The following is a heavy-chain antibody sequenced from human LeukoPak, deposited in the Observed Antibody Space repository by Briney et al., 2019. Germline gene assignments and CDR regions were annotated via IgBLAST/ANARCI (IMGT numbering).Heavy chain of an antibody. J-gene: IGHJ4*02. CDR1: GFTFHNYA. Sequence: GGALRLSCAASGFTFHNYAMNWLRQTPDRGLEWLAAISVDGSATNYADSVKGRFTISRDNSKDTLFLQMNSLRLEDSAVYYCARDFGYWGQGILVTVSS. CDR3: ARDFGY. V-gene: IGHV3-30*04. CDR2: ISVDGSAT.